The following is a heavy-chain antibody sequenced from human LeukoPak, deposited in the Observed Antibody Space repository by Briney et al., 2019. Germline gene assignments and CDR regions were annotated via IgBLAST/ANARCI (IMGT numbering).Heavy chain of an antibody. CDR1: GVTFGSYDFTFTSYA. V-gene: IGHV1-69*01. J-gene: IGHJ3*02. CDR2: IIPIYGRA. CDR3: AGFFYDNSNDAFDI. Sequence: SVKVSCKASGVTFGSYDFTFTSYAISWVRQAPGQGLECMGGIIPIYGRANYPQKFQGRVTITADESTRTGTMQLSSLRPEDTAVYYCAGFFYDNSNDAFDIWGQGTVVTVS. D-gene: IGHD3-22*01.